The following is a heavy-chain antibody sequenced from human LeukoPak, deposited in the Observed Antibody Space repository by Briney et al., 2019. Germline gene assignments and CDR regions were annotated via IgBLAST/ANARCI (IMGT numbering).Heavy chain of an antibody. Sequence: ASVKVSCKASGYTFTGYYMHWVRQAPGQGLEWMGWINPNSGGTNYAQKFQGRVTMTRDTSISTAYMELSRLRSDDTAVYYCTPGYSSSWPYFQHWGQGTLVTVSS. CDR2: INPNSGGT. CDR3: TPGYSSSWPYFQH. CDR1: GYTFTGYY. V-gene: IGHV1-2*02. D-gene: IGHD6-13*01. J-gene: IGHJ1*01.